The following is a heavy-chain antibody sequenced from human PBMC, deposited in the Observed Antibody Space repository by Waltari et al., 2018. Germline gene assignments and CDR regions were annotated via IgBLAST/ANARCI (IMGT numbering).Heavy chain of an antibody. Sequence: QVQLQESGPGLVKPSETLSLTCTVSGGSISSYSWILLRQPPGKGLEWIGYIYYSGSTNYNPSLKSRVTISVDTSKNQFSLKLSSVTAADTAVYYCARQGNTADYFDYWGQGTLVTVSS. CDR3: ARQGNTADYFDY. V-gene: IGHV4-59*08. J-gene: IGHJ4*02. CDR1: GGSISSYS. D-gene: IGHD5-18*01. CDR2: IYYSGST.